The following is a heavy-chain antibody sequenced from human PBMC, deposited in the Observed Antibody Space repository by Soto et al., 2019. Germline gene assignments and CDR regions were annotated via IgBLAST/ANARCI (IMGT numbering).Heavy chain of an antibody. CDR2: ISYSGST. CDR3: ARVLSGSSLFDY. D-gene: IGHD1-26*01. CDR1: GGSIISDY. J-gene: IGHJ4*02. Sequence: SETLSLTCTVSGGSIISDYWSWIRQPPGRGLEWIGYISYSGSTNYNPSLKSLVTISVDTSKNQFSLKLFSVTAADTAVYYCARVLSGSSLFDYWGQGTLVTVSS. V-gene: IGHV4-59*01.